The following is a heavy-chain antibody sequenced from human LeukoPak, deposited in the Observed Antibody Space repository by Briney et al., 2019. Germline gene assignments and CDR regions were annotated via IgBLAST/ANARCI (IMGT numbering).Heavy chain of an antibody. CDR3: ARGLTTVTSLASY. CDR2: ISRSSSDT. V-gene: IGHV3-11*05. D-gene: IGHD4-17*01. J-gene: IGHJ4*02. Sequence: GGSLRLSCAASGFTFSDYYMSWIRQAPGKGLEWVSYISRSSSDTNYADSVKGRFTISRDNAKNSLYLQMNCLRAEDTAVYYCARGLTTVTSLASYWGQGTLVTVSS. CDR1: GFTFSDYY.